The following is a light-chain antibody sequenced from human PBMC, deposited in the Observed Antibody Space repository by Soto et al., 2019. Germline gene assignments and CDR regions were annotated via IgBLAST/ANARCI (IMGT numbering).Light chain of an antibody. CDR3: HSYDRTLRVWV. V-gene: IGLV1-40*01. CDR1: GAGYD. Sequence: QSVLTQPPSVSGAPGQRVTISCIGAGYDVHWYQQLPGTAPKVLIYGNNNRPSGVPDRFSGSKSGTSASLAVTGLQAEDEADYSCHSYDRTLRVWVFAGGTK. CDR2: GNN. J-gene: IGLJ3*02.